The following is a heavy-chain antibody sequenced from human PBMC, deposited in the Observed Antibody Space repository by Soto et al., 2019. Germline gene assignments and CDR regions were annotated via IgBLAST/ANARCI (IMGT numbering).Heavy chain of an antibody. Sequence: TSETLSLTCTVSGGSISSYYWSWIRQPPGKGLEWIGYIYYSGSTYYNPSLKSRVTISVDTSKNQFSLKLSSVTAADTAVYYCATGQALDYYDSSGYYPEHFDYWGQGTLVTVSS. CDR1: GGSISSYY. J-gene: IGHJ4*02. V-gene: IGHV4-59*04. CDR2: IYYSGST. CDR3: ATGQALDYYDSSGYYPEHFDY. D-gene: IGHD3-22*01.